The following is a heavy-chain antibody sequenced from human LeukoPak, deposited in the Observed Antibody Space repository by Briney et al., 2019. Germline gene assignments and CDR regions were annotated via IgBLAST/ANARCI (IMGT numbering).Heavy chain of an antibody. Sequence: ASVKLSCKASGYTFTGYYMHGVPQAPGQGLEWMGGINPNSGGTNYAQKFQGRVTMTRDTTISTAYMELSRLRSDDTAVYYCAKSPQGSCSGGSCIPFDYWGQGTLVTVSS. CDR1: GYTFTGYY. CDR3: AKSPQGSCSGGSCIPFDY. J-gene: IGHJ4*02. V-gene: IGHV1-2*02. CDR2: INPNSGGT. D-gene: IGHD2-15*01.